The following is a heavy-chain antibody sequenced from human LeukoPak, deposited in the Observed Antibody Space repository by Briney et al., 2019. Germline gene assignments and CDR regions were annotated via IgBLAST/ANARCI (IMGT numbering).Heavy chain of an antibody. V-gene: IGHV4-59*12. D-gene: IGHD4-17*01. CDR3: AREGDYGDYGNWFDP. CDR2: IYYSGST. J-gene: IGHJ5*02. Sequence: PSETLSLTCTVSGDSISGNYWTWIRQPPGKGLEWIGYIYYSGSTNYNASLKSRVTISVDTSKNQFSLKLSSVTAADTAVYYCAREGDYGDYGNWFDPWGQGTLVTVSS. CDR1: GDSISGNY.